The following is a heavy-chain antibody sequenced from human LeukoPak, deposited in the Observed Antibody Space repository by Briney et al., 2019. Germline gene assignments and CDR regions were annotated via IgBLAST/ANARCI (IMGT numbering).Heavy chain of an antibody. Sequence: ASVKVSCKASGYTFTSYGISWVRQAPGQGLEWMGWISAYNGNTNYAQKFQGRVTITADESTSTAYMELSSLRSEDTAVYYCAREGLYYYEAGWANAFDIWGQGTMVTVSS. V-gene: IGHV1-18*01. CDR2: ISAYNGNT. CDR1: GYTFTSYG. CDR3: AREGLYYYEAGWANAFDI. D-gene: IGHD3-22*01. J-gene: IGHJ3*02.